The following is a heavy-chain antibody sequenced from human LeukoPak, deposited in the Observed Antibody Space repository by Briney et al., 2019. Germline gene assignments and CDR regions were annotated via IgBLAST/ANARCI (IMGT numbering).Heavy chain of an antibody. CDR1: GGTFSSYA. Sequence: SVKVSCKASGGTFSSYAISWVRQAPGQGLEWMGGIIPIFGTANYAQKFQGRVTMTRDTSIATAYMELSSLRSDDTAVYYCARDVGEYCSSTNCYASHYWGQGTLVTVSS. V-gene: IGHV1-69*05. CDR2: IIPIFGTA. CDR3: ARDVGEYCSSTNCYASHY. D-gene: IGHD2-2*01. J-gene: IGHJ4*02.